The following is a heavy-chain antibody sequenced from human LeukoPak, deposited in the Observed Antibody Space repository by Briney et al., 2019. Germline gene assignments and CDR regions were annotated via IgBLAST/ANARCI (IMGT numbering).Heavy chain of an antibody. CDR1: GFTFSSYS. J-gene: IGHJ6*03. CDR2: ISSSSSYI. D-gene: IGHD6-19*01. CDR3: AKAPYSSGWDYYYMDV. V-gene: IGHV3-21*01. Sequence: GSLRLSCAASGFTFSSYSMNWVRQAPGKGLGWGSSISSSSSYIYYADSVKGRFTISRDNAKNSLYLQMNSLRAEDTAVYYCAKAPYSSGWDYYYMDVWGKGTTVTVSS.